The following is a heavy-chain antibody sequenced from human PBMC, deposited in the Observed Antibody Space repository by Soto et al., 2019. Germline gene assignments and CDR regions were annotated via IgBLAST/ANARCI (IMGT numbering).Heavy chain of an antibody. V-gene: IGHV4-31*03. D-gene: IGHD3-3*01. CDR1: GGSISSGGYY. CDR3: AREGLEWEPQNWFDP. Sequence: QVQLQESGPGLVKPSQTLSLTCTVSGGSISSGGYYWSWIRQHPGKGLEWIGYIYYSGSTYYNPSLKSRVTISVDTSKNQFSLKLSSVTAADTAVYYCAREGLEWEPQNWFDPWGQGTLVTVSS. CDR2: IYYSGST. J-gene: IGHJ5*02.